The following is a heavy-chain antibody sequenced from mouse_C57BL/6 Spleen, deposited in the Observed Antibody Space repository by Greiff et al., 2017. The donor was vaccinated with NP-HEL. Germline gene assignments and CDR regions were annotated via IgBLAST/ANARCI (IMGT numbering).Heavy chain of an antibody. CDR2: ISSGGSYT. V-gene: IGHV5-6*01. CDR1: GFTFSSYG. CDR3: ARHTGGSPYAMDY. Sequence: EVQVVESGGDLVKPGGSLKLSCAASGFTFSSYGMSWVRQTPDKRLEWVATISSGGSYTYYPDSVKGRFTISRDNAKNTLYLQMSSLKSEDTAMYYCARHTGGSPYAMDYWGQGTSVTVSS. D-gene: IGHD1-1*01. J-gene: IGHJ4*01.